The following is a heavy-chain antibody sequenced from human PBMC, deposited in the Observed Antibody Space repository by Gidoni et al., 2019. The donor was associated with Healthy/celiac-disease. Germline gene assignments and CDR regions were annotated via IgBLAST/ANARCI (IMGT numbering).Heavy chain of an antibody. CDR1: GRTFSSYT. V-gene: IGHV1-69*02. J-gene: IGHJ4*02. CDR3: ALQGAMVRGVIMGPIL. CDR2: IIPILGIA. D-gene: IGHD3-10*01. Sequence: QVQLVQSGAEVKKPGSSVKVSCKASGRTFSSYTISWVRQAPGQGLEWMGRIIPILGIANYAQKFQGRVTITADKSTSTAYMELSSLRSEDTAVYYCALQGAMVRGVIMGPILWGQGTLVTVSS.